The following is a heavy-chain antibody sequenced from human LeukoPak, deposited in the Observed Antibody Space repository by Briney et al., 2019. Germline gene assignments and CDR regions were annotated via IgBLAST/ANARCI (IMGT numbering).Heavy chain of an antibody. D-gene: IGHD5-18*01. J-gene: IGHJ4*02. Sequence: GGALQISFKGSGYRFTSYWIGWGRPMPGKGLGWMGIIYPGDSDTRYSPSFQGQVTISADKSISTAYLQWSSLKASDTAMYYCATLGYSYGYYYFDFWGQGTLVTVSS. CDR2: IYPGDSDT. V-gene: IGHV5-51*01. CDR1: GYRFTSYW. CDR3: ATLGYSYGYYYFDF.